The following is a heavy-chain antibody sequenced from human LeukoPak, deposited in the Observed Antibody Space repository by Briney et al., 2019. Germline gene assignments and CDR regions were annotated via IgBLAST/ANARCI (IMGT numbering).Heavy chain of an antibody. CDR2: ISAYNGNT. J-gene: IGHJ4*02. V-gene: IGHV1-18*04. CDR1: GYTFTSYY. D-gene: IGHD6-13*01. Sequence: ASVKVSCKASGYTFTSYYMHWVRQAPGQGLEWMGWISAYNGNTNYAQKLQGRVTMTTDTSTSTAYTELRSLRSDDTAVYYCARSSDIAAAGTKGDFDYWGQGTLVTVSS. CDR3: ARSSDIAAAGTKGDFDY.